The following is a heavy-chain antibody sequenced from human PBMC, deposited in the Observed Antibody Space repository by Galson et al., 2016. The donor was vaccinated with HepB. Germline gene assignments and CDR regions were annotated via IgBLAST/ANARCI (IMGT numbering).Heavy chain of an antibody. J-gene: IGHJ4*02. CDR1: GYSFTSHS. Sequence: SVKVSCKASGYSFTSHSISWVRQAPGQGLEWMGYITTYSGDTYYAPNLQGRVTMTTDTTTRTAYMELRSLRSDDTAVYYCARDRDNYGSGSDYWGRGTLVTVSS. D-gene: IGHD3-10*01. CDR3: ARDRDNYGSGSDY. CDR2: ITTYSGDT. V-gene: IGHV1-18*01.